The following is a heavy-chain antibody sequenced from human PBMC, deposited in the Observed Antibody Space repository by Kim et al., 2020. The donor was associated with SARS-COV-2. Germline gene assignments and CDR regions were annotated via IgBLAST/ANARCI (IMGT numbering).Heavy chain of an antibody. J-gene: IGHJ4*02. CDR1: GYSFTSYW. V-gene: IGHV5-51*01. CDR3: ARQSHYYDSSGYYYYFDY. Sequence: GEALKISCKGSGYSFTSYWIGWVRQMPGKGLEWMGIIYPGDSDTRYSPSFQGHVTISADKSISTAYLQWSSLKASDTAMYYCARQSHYYDSSGYYYYFDYWGQGTLVTVSS. CDR2: IYPGDSDT. D-gene: IGHD3-22*01.